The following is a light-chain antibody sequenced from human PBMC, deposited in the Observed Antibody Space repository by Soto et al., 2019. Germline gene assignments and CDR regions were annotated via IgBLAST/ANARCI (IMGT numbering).Light chain of an antibody. CDR2: DND. CDR3: GTWDTTLSVYV. V-gene: IGLV1-51*01. J-gene: IGLJ1*01. CDR1: SSNIGKSF. Sequence: QSVLTQPPSVSAAPGQKVTISCSGSSSNIGKSFVSWYQQLPATVPKLLIYDNDQRPSGIPVRFSGSKSGTSATLVITGLHTGEHPESYCGTWDTTLSVYVFGFGTKVTV.